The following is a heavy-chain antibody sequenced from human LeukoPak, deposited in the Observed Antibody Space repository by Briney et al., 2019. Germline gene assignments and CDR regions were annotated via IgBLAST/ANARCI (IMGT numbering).Heavy chain of an antibody. J-gene: IGHJ6*02. V-gene: IGHV3-74*01. Sequence: PGGSPRLSCAASGFTLSNYWMHWVRQAPGKGLVWVSRINADGSSASYADSVKGRFTISRDNAKNTLYLQMNSLRAEDTAMYYCARVYGRSRDYGMDVWGQGTTVTVSS. CDR3: ARVYGRSRDYGMDV. CDR1: GFTLSNYW. D-gene: IGHD3-10*01. CDR2: INADGSSA.